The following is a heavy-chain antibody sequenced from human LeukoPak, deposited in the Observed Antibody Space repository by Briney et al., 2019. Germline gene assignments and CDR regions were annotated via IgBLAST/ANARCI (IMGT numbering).Heavy chain of an antibody. CDR3: ARAMSTFGGVRNYFDS. V-gene: IGHV1-69*05. J-gene: IGHJ4*02. CDR1: GGTFSSYA. D-gene: IGHD3-16*01. Sequence: SVKVSCKASGGTFSSYAISWVRQAPGQGLEWMGGIIPIFGTANYAQKFQGRVTITTDESTSTAYMELSSLRSEDTAVYYCARAMSTFGGVRNYFDSWGQGTLVTVSS. CDR2: IIPIFGTA.